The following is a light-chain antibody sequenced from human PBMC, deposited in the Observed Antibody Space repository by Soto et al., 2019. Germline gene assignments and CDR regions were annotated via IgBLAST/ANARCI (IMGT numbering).Light chain of an antibody. CDR2: KAS. Sequence: DIQMTQSPSTLSASVGDRVTITCRASQSISSWLAWYQQKPGKAPKLLIYKASSLGSGVPSRFSGSGSGTEFTLTISSLQPDDFATYYCQQYNSYSPWTFDQGTKVEIK. CDR1: QSISSW. CDR3: QQYNSYSPWT. J-gene: IGKJ1*01. V-gene: IGKV1-5*03.